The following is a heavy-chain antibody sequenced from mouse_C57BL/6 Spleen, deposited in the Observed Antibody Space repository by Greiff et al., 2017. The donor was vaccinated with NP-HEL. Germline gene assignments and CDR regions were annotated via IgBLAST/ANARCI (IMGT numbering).Heavy chain of an antibody. V-gene: IGHV10-1*01. CDR2: IRSKSNNYAT. CDR1: GFSFNTYA. Sequence: EVMLVESGGGLVQPKGSLKLSCAASGFSFNTYAMNWVRQAPGKGLEWVARIRSKSNNYATYYADSVKDRFTISRDDSESMLYLQMNNLKTEDTAMYYSVRLEVNYAMGNRGERTSVTASS. J-gene: IGHJ4*01. D-gene: IGHD2-13*01. CDR3: VRLEVNYAMGN.